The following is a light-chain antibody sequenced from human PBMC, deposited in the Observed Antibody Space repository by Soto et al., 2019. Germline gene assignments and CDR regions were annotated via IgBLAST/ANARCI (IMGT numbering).Light chain of an antibody. V-gene: IGLV2-14*01. CDR1: SSDVGGYNY. Sequence: QCVLTQPASVSGSPGQSITISCTGTSSDVGGYNYVSWYQQHPGKVPRLMIYEVSNRPSGLSNRFSGSKSGNTASLTISGLQAEDEADYYCSSYTSSNTWVFGGGTKLTVL. J-gene: IGLJ3*02. CDR2: EVS. CDR3: SSYTSSNTWV.